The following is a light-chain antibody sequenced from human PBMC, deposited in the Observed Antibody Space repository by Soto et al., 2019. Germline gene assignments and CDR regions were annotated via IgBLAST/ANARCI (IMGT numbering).Light chain of an antibody. V-gene: IGKV3-20*01. CDR1: QSVSSSY. J-gene: IGKJ4*01. CDR3: QQYGSSPLT. Sequence: EIVLTQSPGTLSLSPGERATLSCRASQSVSSSYLAWYQQKPGQAPRLLIYGASRRATGFPDRFSGSGFGTDFTLTISRLEPEDFAVYYCQQYGSSPLTFGGGTKVEIK. CDR2: GAS.